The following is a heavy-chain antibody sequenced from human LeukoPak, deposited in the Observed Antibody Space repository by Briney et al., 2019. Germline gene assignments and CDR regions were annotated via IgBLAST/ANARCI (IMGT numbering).Heavy chain of an antibody. CDR2: IYYSGST. J-gene: IGHJ5*02. CDR3: ARDRRDYDILTGYPNWFDP. CDR1: GGSISSSSYY. D-gene: IGHD3-9*01. Sequence: SETLSLTCTVSGGSISSSSYYWSWIRQHPGKGLEWIGYIYYSGSTYYNPSLKSRVTISVDTSKNQFSLKLSSVTAADTAVYYCARDRRDYDILTGYPNWFDPRGQGTLVTVSS. V-gene: IGHV4-31*03.